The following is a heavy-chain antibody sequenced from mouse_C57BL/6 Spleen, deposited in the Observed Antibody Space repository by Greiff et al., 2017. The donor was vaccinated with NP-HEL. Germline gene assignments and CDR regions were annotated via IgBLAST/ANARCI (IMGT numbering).Heavy chain of an antibody. CDR2: ISSGSSTI. CDR1: GFTLSDYG. D-gene: IGHD1-1*01. Sequence: EVQLVESGGGLVKPGGSLKLSCAASGFTLSDYGMHWVRQAPEKGLEWVAYISSGSSTIYYADTVKGRFTISRDNAKNTLFLQMTSLRSEDTAMYYCARIITTPYYAMDYWGQGTSVTVSS. CDR3: ARIITTPYYAMDY. J-gene: IGHJ4*01. V-gene: IGHV5-17*01.